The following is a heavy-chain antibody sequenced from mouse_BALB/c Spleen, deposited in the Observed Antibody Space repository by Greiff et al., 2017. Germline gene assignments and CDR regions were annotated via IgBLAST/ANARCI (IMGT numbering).Heavy chain of an antibody. CDR1: GFTFSDYY. Sequence: EVKLVESGGGLVKPGGSLKLSCAASGFTFSDYYMYWVRQTPEKRLEWVATISDGGSYTYYPDSVKGRFTISRDNAKNNLYLQMTSLRSEDTAMYYCARERHYGPYFDYWGQGTTLTVSS. CDR3: ARERHYGPYFDY. CDR2: ISDGGSYT. J-gene: IGHJ2*01. V-gene: IGHV5-4*02. D-gene: IGHD1-1*02.